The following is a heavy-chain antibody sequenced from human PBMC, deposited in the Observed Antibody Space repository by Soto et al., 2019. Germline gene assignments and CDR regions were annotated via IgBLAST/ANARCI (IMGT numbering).Heavy chain of an antibody. CDR1: GGSISSYY. D-gene: IGHD1-26*01. V-gene: IGHV4-59*08. CDR3: ARRYGSAIDY. J-gene: IGHJ4*02. CDR2: IYYSGST. Sequence: SETLSLTCTVSGGSISSYYWSWIRQPPGKGLEWIGYIYYSGSTNYNPSLKSRVTISVDTSKNQFSLKLSSVTAADTAVYYCARRYGSAIDYWGQGTLVTVAS.